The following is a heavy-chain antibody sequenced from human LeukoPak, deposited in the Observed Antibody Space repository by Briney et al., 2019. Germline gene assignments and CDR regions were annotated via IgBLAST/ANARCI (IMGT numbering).Heavy chain of an antibody. J-gene: IGHJ4*02. CDR2: ISGSAHKI. V-gene: IGHV3-23*01. CDR1: GITFSNYA. D-gene: IGHD5-18*01. CDR3: AGRLTGYSSGYVH. Sequence: GGSLRLPCVASGITFSNYAVSWVRQAPEKGLDWVSVISGSAHKIRYADSVKGRFTISRDNSENIVYLQMNNLRVEDTAVYYCAGRLTGYSSGYVHWGQGTLVTVSS.